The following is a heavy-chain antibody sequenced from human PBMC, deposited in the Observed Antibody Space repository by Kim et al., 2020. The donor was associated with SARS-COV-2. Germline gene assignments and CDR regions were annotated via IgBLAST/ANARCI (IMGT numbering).Heavy chain of an antibody. J-gene: IGHJ4*02. V-gene: IGHV3-48*02. D-gene: IGHD6-19*01. CDR3: ARVEAVAGTSFDY. Sequence: YADSVKGRLTISRDNAKNSLYLQMNSLRDEDTAVYYCARVEAVAGTSFDYWGQGTLVTVSS.